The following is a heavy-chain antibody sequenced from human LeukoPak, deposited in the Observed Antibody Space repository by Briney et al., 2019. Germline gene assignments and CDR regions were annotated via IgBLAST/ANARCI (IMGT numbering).Heavy chain of an antibody. Sequence: GGSLRLSCAASGFTFSGSAMHWVRQASGKGLEWVGRIRSKANSYATAYAASVKGRFTISRDDSKNTAYLQMNSLKTEDTAVYYCTRPKSSGWSDYYYYGMDVWGQGTTVTVSS. D-gene: IGHD6-19*01. J-gene: IGHJ6*02. CDR2: IRSKANSYAT. CDR3: TRPKSSGWSDYYYYGMDV. V-gene: IGHV3-73*01. CDR1: GFTFSGSA.